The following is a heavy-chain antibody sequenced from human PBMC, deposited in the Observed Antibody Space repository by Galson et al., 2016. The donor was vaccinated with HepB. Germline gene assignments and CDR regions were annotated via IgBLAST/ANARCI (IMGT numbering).Heavy chain of an antibody. J-gene: IGHJ5*02. CDR1: GDSVSSNSAA. CDR2: TYYRSKWYN. Sequence: AISGDSVSSNSAAWTWIRQSPMRGLEWLGRTYYRSKWYNDYAVSVKSRISIHPDTSKNQFSLQLNSVTPEDTAVYYCARVRCSTFRCQNWFDPWGQGTRVTVSS. D-gene: IGHD2/OR15-2a*01. CDR3: ARVRCSTFRCQNWFDP. V-gene: IGHV6-1*01.